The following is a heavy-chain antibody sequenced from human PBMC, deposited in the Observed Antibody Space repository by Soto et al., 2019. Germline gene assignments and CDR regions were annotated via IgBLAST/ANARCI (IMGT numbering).Heavy chain of an antibody. D-gene: IGHD3-9*01. CDR2: IYHSWYT. J-gene: IGHJ5*02. CDR3: ARGGPKYYDILTGYRSWSWFDP. V-gene: IGHV4-59*01. CDR1: GDSISSYY. Sequence: SETLSLTCTVSGDSISSYYWTWIRQLPGKGLGWIGYIYHSWYTNYNPSLKSRVTISVDTSKNQFSVKLTSVTAADTAVYYCARGGPKYYDILTGYRSWSWFDPWGQGTLVTVS.